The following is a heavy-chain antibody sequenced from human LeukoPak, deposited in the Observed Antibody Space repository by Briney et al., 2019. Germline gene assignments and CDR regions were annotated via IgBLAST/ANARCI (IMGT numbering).Heavy chain of an antibody. CDR1: GFTFSSHG. CDR2: IRYDRISK. J-gene: IGHJ4*02. D-gene: IGHD5-18*01. CDR3: AKHRSGYSHDY. V-gene: IGHV3-30*02. Sequence: GGSLRLSCAASGFTFSSHGMHWVRQAPGKGLEWVAFIRYDRISKYADSVRGRFTISRDNSKNTLYLQMNSLRIEDTAVYYCAKHRSGYSHDYWGQGTLVTVSS.